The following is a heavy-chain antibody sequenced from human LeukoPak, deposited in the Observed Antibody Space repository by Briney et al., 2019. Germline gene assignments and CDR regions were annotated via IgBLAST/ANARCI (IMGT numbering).Heavy chain of an antibody. V-gene: IGHV3-23*01. J-gene: IGHJ3*02. CDR3: AKDLRNIRTLVDLQMI. CDR1: GFTFSNYG. Sequence: GGSLRLSCIASGFTFSNYGMSWVRQAPGKGLEWVSIISGSGDRTLHADSVKGRFTVSRDNSKNTVYLQMNSLRTEDTAVYYCAKDLRNIRTLVDLQMIWGQGTLVIVSS. CDR2: ISGSGDRT. D-gene: IGHD2-8*02.